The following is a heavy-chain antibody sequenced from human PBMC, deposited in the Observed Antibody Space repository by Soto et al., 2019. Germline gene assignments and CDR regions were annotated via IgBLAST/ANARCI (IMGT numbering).Heavy chain of an antibody. Sequence: SETLSLTCTVSGDSVSNSNYYWGWIRQPPGKGLEWIGTMHADGSTYYNPSLKSRVTMSGDTSTNHFSLKLTSVTAADTAVYFCARGTEQFQILWPFELSWLDSWSQGTLVTVSS. J-gene: IGHJ4*02. V-gene: IGHV4-39*07. D-gene: IGHD2-15*01. CDR3: ARGTEQFQILWPFELSWLDS. CDR2: MHADGST. CDR1: GDSVSNSNYY.